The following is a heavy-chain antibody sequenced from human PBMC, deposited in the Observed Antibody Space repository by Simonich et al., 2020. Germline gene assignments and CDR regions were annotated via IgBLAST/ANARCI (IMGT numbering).Heavy chain of an antibody. J-gene: IGHJ6*03. Sequence: QVQLVQSGAEVKKPGASVKVSCKASGYTFTGYYMHWVRRAPGQGLGSTGWINPKMGGTNYAQRFQGRVTMTRDTSISTAYMELSRLKSDDTAVYYCARGRIAAAGTYYYYYMDVWGKGTTVTVSS. D-gene: IGHD6-13*01. CDR1: GYTFTGYY. CDR3: ARGRIAAAGTYYYYYMDV. V-gene: IGHV1-2*02. CDR2: INPKMGGT.